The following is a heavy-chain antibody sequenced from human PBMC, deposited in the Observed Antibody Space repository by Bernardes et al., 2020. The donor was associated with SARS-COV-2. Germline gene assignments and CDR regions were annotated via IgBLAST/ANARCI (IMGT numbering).Heavy chain of an antibody. CDR2: IKHDGSET. Sequence: GSLRLSCVASGFSFGNYWMTWVRQAPGKGLEWVANIKHDGSETYYVGSVKGRFTIPRDNAQNSLFLHINNVRAEDTAVYYCARDYRTLEWLSDRGLDYWGQGTLVTVSS. V-gene: IGHV3-7*01. J-gene: IGHJ4*02. D-gene: IGHD3-3*01. CDR3: ARDYRTLEWLSDRGLDY. CDR1: GFSFGNYW.